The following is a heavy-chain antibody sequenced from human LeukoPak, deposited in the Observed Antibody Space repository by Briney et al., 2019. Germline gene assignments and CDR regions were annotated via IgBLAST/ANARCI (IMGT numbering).Heavy chain of an antibody. CDR3: ARRASGSGRNKIFDY. CDR1: GFTFSSYG. J-gene: IGHJ4*02. D-gene: IGHD1-14*01. CDR2: IWYDGSNK. V-gene: IGHV3-33*01. Sequence: GRSLRLSCAASGFTFSSYGMHWVRQAPGKGLEWVAVIWYDGSNKYYADSVKGRFTISRDNSKNTLYLQMNSLRAEDTAVYYCARRASGSGRNKIFDYWGQGTLVTVSS.